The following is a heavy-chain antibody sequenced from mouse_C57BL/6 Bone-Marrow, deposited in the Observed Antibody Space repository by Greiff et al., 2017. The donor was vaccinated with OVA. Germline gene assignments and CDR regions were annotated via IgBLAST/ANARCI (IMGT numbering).Heavy chain of an antibody. Sequence: DVHLVESGAELVRPGASVKLSCTASGFNIKDDYMHWVKQRPEQGLEWIGWIDPDNGDTEYASKFQGKATITADTSSNTAYLQLSSLTSEDTAVYYCTGNYYGSYAMDYWGQGTSVTVSS. D-gene: IGHD1-1*01. CDR3: TGNYYGSYAMDY. CDR1: GFNIKDDY. V-gene: IGHV14-4*01. CDR2: IDPDNGDT. J-gene: IGHJ4*01.